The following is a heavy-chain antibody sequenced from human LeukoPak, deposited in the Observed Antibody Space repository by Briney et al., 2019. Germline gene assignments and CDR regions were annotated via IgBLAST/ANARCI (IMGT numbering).Heavy chain of an antibody. Sequence: PGGSLRLSCAASGITFSTSGMHWVRQAPGKGLEWVAVIWYDGSQKYHADSVKGRFTISRDNSKDTLFLQMNSLTLEDTAVYYCAKDTGHLILGDYWGQGTLVIVSS. J-gene: IGHJ4*02. V-gene: IGHV3-33*06. CDR2: IWYDGSQK. CDR3: AKDTGHLILGDY. CDR1: GITFSTSG. D-gene: IGHD7-27*01.